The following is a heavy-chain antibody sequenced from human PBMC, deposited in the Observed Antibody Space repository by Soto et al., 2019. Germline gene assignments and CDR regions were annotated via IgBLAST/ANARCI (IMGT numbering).Heavy chain of an antibody. CDR2: IYYSGST. V-gene: IGHV4-31*03. D-gene: IGHD5-12*01. CDR1: GSSISSGGYY. J-gene: IGHJ4*02. Sequence: PSETLSLTCTVSGSSISSGGYYWSWIRQHPGKGLEWIGYIYYSGSTYYNPSLKSRVTISVDTSKNQFSLKLSSVTAADTAVYYCARDGDGYNFGFDYWGQGTLVTVSS. CDR3: ARDGDGYNFGFDY.